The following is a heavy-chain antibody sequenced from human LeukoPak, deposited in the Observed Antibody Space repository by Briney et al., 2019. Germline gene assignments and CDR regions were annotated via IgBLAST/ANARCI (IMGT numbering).Heavy chain of an antibody. CDR2: ISYDGSNK. J-gene: IGHJ4*02. V-gene: IGHV3-30-3*01. Sequence: GGSLRLSCAASGFTFSSYAMHWVRQAPGKGLEWVAVISYDGSNKYYADSVKGRFTISRDNSKNTLYLQMNSLRAEDTAVYYCAKDSVGATNYFDYGGQGTLVTVSS. D-gene: IGHD1-26*01. CDR1: GFTFSSYA. CDR3: AKDSVGATNYFDY.